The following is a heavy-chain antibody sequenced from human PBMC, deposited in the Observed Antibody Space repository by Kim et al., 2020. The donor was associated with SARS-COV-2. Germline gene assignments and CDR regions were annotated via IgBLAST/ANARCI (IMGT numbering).Heavy chain of an antibody. V-gene: IGHV3-30-3*01. J-gene: IGHJ6*01. CDR2: ISYDGSNK. CDR3: ARDPCKRLWGVTYSYYG. D-gene: IGHD3-16*01. CDR1: GFTFSTYA. Sequence: GGSLRLSCAASGFTFSTYAIHWVRQAPGKGLEWVAVISYDGSNKNYADSVKGRFTISRDNSKNTLYLQMNSLRAEDTALYYCARDPCKRLWGVTYSYYG.